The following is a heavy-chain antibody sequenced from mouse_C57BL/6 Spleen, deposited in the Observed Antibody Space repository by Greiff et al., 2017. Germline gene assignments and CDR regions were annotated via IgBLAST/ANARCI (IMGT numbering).Heavy chain of an antibody. CDR3: TRSDYYGSSSFAY. V-gene: IGHV1-15*01. J-gene: IGHJ3*01. D-gene: IGHD1-1*01. CDR2: IDPETGCT. Sequence: VQLQQSGAELVRPGASVTLSCKASGYTFTDYEMHWVKQTPVHGLEWIGAIDPETGCTAYNQKFKGKAILTADKSSSTAYMELRSLTSEDSAVYYCTRSDYYGSSSFAYWGQGTLVTVSA. CDR1: GYTFTDYE.